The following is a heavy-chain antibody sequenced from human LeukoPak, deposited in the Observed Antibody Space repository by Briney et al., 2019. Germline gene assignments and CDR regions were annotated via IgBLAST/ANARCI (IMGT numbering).Heavy chain of an antibody. D-gene: IGHD4-17*01. CDR3: ARGSRYGAPDY. V-gene: IGHV1-18*01. J-gene: IGHJ4*02. Sequence: ASVKVSCKASGYTXASYDISWVRQAPGRGLEWMGWISAYNGYANYAQKLQGRVTMTTDTSTTTAYLELRSLRSDDTAVYYCARGSRYGAPDYWGQGTLVTVSS. CDR2: ISAYNGYA. CDR1: GYTXASYD.